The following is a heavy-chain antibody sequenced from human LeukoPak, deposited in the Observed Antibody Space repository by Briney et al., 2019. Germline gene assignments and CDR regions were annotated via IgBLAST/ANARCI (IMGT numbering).Heavy chain of an antibody. D-gene: IGHD3-22*01. J-gene: IGHJ3*02. V-gene: IGHV1-69*04. CDR2: IIPILGIA. CDR3: ARGHSSGHPDAFDI. CDR1: GGTFSSYA. Sequence: SVKVSCKASGGTFSSYAISWVRQAPGQGLEWMGRIIPILGIANYAQKFQGRVTITADKSTSTAYMELSSLRSEDTAVYYCARGHSSGHPDAFDIWGQGTMVTVSS.